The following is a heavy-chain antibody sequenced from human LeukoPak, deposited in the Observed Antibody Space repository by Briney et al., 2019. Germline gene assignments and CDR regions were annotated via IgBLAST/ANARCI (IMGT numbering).Heavy chain of an antibody. J-gene: IGHJ6*03. Sequence: ASVKVSCKASGYTFTSYGISWVRQAPGQGPEWMGWISAYNGNTNYAQKLQGRVTMTTDTSTSTAYMELRSLRSDDTAVYYCARDYGTYYYGSGSYPRMDVWGKGTTVTVSS. CDR2: ISAYNGNT. V-gene: IGHV1-18*04. CDR1: GYTFTSYG. CDR3: ARDYGTYYYGSGSYPRMDV. D-gene: IGHD3-10*01.